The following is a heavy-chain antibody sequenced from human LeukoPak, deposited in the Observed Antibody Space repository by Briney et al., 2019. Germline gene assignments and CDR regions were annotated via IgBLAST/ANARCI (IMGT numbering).Heavy chain of an antibody. CDR3: AKRGEDEPMVIEY. CDR2: IRYDGSNK. J-gene: IGHJ4*02. V-gene: IGHV3-30*02. D-gene: IGHD5-18*01. CDR1: GFTFSSYA. Sequence: GGSLRLSCAASGFTFSSYAMHWVRQAPGKGLEWVAFIRYDGSNKCYTDSVKGRFTISRDNSKNTLYLQMNNLRPEDTAVYYCAKRGEDEPMVIEYWGQGTLVTLSS.